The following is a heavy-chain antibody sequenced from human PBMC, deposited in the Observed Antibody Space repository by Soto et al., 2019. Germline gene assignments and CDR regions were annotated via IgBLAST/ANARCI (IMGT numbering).Heavy chain of an antibody. CDR3: AREACGGGTCFSFPDY. D-gene: IGHD2-15*01. Sequence: PSETLSLTCTVSGGSITNSSYYWGWIRQPPGKGLEWIANIHYDGSTYYNPSLKRRVTIFVDTSKNQFSLKLSSATAADTAVYYCAREACGGGTCFSFPDYWGQGTLVTVSS. J-gene: IGHJ4*02. CDR1: GGSITNSSYY. V-gene: IGHV4-39*02. CDR2: IHYDGST.